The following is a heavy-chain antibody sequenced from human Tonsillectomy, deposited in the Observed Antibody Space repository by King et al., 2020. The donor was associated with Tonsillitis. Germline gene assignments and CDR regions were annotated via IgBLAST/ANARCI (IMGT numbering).Heavy chain of an antibody. J-gene: IGHJ4*02. D-gene: IGHD3-3*01. Sequence: VQLVESGGGLVHPGESLRLSCSASGFTFNKYAMHWVRQAPGKGLEYVSAIRSRGDSTYYADSVRGRFTISRDNSKNTLYLQMSSLRPEDTAVYYCVKDRKGEIYGVLSDLDSWGQGTLVIVSS. CDR1: GFTFNKYA. CDR2: IRSRGDST. V-gene: IGHV3-64D*06. CDR3: VKDRKGEIYGVLSDLDS.